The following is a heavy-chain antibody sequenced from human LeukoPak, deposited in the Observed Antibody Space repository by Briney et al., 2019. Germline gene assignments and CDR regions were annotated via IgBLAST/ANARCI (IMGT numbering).Heavy chain of an antibody. J-gene: IGHJ6*02. CDR3: ARVGGSSWVYYYYGMDV. D-gene: IGHD6-13*01. Sequence: GGSLRLSCAASGFTVSSNYMSWVRQAPGKGLEWVSVIYSGGSTYYADSVKGRFTISRDNSKNTLYLQMNSLRAEDTAVYYCARVGGSSWVYYYYGMDVWGQGTTVTVSS. V-gene: IGHV3-53*01. CDR1: GFTVSSNY. CDR2: IYSGGST.